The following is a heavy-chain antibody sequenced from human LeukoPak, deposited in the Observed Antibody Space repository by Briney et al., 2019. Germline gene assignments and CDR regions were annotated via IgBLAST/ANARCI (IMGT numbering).Heavy chain of an antibody. CDR2: IYYSGGT. CDR1: GGSISSGDYY. Sequence: SETLSLTCTVSGGSISSGDYYWSWIRQPPGKGLEWVGYIYYSGGTYSNPSLKSRITVSIDTSKNPFSLRLGAVTAAATSVYSCARDYSNYGRYYYYGMDVWGQGTTVTVSS. J-gene: IGHJ6*02. V-gene: IGHV4-30-4*01. CDR3: ARDYSNYGRYYYYGMDV. D-gene: IGHD4-4*01.